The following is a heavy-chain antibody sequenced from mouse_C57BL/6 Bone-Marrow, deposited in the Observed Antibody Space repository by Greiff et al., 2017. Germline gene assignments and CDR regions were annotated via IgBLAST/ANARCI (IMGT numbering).Heavy chain of an antibody. J-gene: IGHJ4*01. CDR3: ARHSGPYYAMDY. CDR1: GFTFSDYY. V-gene: IGHV5-12*01. Sequence: EVKLQESGGGLVQPGGSLKLSCAASGFTFSDYYMYWVRQTPEKRLEWVAYISNGGGSTYYPDTVKGRFTISRDNAKNTLYLQMSRLKSEDTAMYYCARHSGPYYAMDYWGQGTSVTVSS. CDR2: ISNGGGST.